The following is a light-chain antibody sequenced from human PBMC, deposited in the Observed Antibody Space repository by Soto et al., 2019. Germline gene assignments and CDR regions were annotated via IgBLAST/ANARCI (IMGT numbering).Light chain of an antibody. CDR1: QSINNW. J-gene: IGKJ2*01. CDR2: DAS. CDR3: QHYKSYSYT. Sequence: DIQMTQSPSTLSASVGDRVTITCRASQSINNWLAWYQQKPGKAPKLLIYDASTWDIGVPARFSGSGFGTEFSLTISSLQPDDFAAFYCQHYKSYSYTFGEGTKL. V-gene: IGKV1-5*01.